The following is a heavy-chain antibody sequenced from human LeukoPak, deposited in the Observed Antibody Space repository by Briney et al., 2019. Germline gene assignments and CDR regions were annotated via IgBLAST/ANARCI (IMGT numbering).Heavy chain of an antibody. J-gene: IGHJ4*02. CDR2: INHSGST. CDR1: GGSFSGYY. CDR3: ASPGKAAPAFDY. Sequence: SETLSLTCAVYGGSFSGYYWSWIRQPPGKGLERIGEINHSGSTNYNPSLKSRVTISVDTSKNQFSLKLSSVTAADTAVYYCASPGKAAPAFDYWGQGTLVTVSS. V-gene: IGHV4-34*01. D-gene: IGHD2-15*01.